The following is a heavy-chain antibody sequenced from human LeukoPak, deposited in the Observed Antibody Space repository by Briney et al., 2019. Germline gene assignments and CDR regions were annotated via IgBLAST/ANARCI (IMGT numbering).Heavy chain of an antibody. V-gene: IGHV3-21*01. CDR1: GFTFSSYS. Sequence: PGGSLRLSCAASGFTFSSYSMNWVRQAPGKGLEWVSSISSSSSYIYYADSVKGRFTISRDNAKNSLYLQMNSLRAEDTAVYYCAREFVGDSNWFDPWGQGTLVTVSS. CDR3: AREFVGDSNWFDP. J-gene: IGHJ5*02. CDR2: ISSSSSYI. D-gene: IGHD4-17*01.